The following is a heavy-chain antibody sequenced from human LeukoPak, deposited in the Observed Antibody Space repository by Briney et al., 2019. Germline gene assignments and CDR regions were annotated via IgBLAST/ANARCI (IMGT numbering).Heavy chain of an antibody. D-gene: IGHD4-23*01. V-gene: IGHV3-53*01. CDR1: GFTVSSNY. J-gene: IGHJ2*01. Sequence: GRSLRLSCAASGFTVSSNYMSWVRQAPGKGLEWVSVIYSGGSTYYADSVKGRFTISRDNSKNTLYLQMNSLRAEDTAVYYCAKPHDYGGKRGDFDLWGRGTLVTVSS. CDR2: IYSGGST. CDR3: AKPHDYGGKRGDFDL.